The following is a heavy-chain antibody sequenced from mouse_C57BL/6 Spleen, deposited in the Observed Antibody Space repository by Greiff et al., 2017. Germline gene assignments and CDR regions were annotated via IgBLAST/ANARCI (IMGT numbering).Heavy chain of an antibody. J-gene: IGHJ4*01. V-gene: IGHV1-74*01. CDR1: GYTFTSYW. CDR3: AISGLRLHYAMDY. D-gene: IGHD3-2*02. Sequence: QVHVKQPGAELVKPGASVKVSCKASGYTFTSYWMHWVKQRPGQGLEWIGRIHPSDSNTNYNQKFKGKATLTVDKSSSTAYMQLSSLTSEDSAVYYCAISGLRLHYAMDYWGQGTSVTVSS. CDR2: IHPSDSNT.